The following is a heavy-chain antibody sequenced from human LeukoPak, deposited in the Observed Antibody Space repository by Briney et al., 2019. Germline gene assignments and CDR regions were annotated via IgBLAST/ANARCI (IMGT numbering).Heavy chain of an antibody. CDR3: ARTPMVRGVRTNWFDP. J-gene: IGHJ5*02. D-gene: IGHD3-10*01. V-gene: IGHV4-59*12. Sequence: PSETLSLTCSVSGGSITSYYWSWIRQPPGKGLEWIGYISYSGSTNYNPSLKSRVSISIDTSKNQFSLKLSSVTAADTAVYYCARTPMVRGVRTNWFDPWGQGTLVTVSS. CDR1: GGSITSYY. CDR2: ISYSGST.